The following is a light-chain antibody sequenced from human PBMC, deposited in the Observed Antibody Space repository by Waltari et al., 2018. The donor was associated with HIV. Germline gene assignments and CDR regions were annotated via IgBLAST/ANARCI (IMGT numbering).Light chain of an antibody. V-gene: IGLV3-19*01. J-gene: IGLJ2*01. CDR2: GRD. CDR1: SLSNNY. CDR3: NCRGNSGNKVL. Sequence: SSELTQDPAVSVALGHKVMITCPGDSLSNNYPSWYQQKPGQAPVLVFYGRDGRPSGIPDRFSGSSSGNTASLTITGAQAEDEADYYCNCRGNSGNKVLFGGGTRLTVL.